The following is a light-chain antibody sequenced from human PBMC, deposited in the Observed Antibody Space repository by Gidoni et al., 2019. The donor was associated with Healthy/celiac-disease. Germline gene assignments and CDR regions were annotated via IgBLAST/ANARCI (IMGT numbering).Light chain of an antibody. J-gene: IGKJ4*01. V-gene: IGKV3-11*01. Sequence: EIVLTQSPATISLSPGERATLSCRASQSVSSYLAWYQQKPGQAPRLLIYDASNRATGIPARFSGSGSGTDFTLTISSLEPEDCAVYYCQQRSNWPTFGGGTKVEIK. CDR1: QSVSSY. CDR2: DAS. CDR3: QQRSNWPT.